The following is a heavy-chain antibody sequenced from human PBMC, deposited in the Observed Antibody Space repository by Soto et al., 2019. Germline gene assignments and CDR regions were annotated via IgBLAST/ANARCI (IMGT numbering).Heavy chain of an antibody. Sequence: SETLSLTCSVSGGSVRSGNHFWNWIRQPPGRRLKWLGYMYYTGVTNYNPSLKSRVSMSVDTSKNQFSLKLTSLTAADTAVYYCARGGEPLGYYGLDVWGQGITVTVSS. CDR3: ARGGEPLGYYGLDV. CDR1: GGSVRSGNHF. J-gene: IGHJ6*02. D-gene: IGHD3-10*01. V-gene: IGHV4-61*01. CDR2: MYYTGVT.